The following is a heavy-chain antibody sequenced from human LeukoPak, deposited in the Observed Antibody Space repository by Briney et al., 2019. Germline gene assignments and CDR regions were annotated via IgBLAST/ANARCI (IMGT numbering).Heavy chain of an antibody. Sequence: PGGFLRLSCAASGFTFSDYYMSWIRQAPGKGLEWVSYISSSGSTIYYADSVRGRFTISRDNAENSLYLQMNSLRAEDTAVYYCARDGAGPYYYYGMDVWGQGTTVTVSS. CDR1: GFTFSDYY. CDR3: ARDGAGPYYYYGMDV. V-gene: IGHV3-11*01. CDR2: ISSSGSTI. J-gene: IGHJ6*02. D-gene: IGHD6-19*01.